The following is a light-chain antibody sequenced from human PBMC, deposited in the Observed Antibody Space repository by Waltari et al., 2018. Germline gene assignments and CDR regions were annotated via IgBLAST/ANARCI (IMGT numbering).Light chain of an antibody. CDR3: MQALQTLWT. CDR2: LGS. Sequence: DIVMTQSPLSLPVTPGEPASISCRPSQSLPFSNGYNYLDWYLQKPGQSPQLLIYLGSNRASGVPDRFSGSGSGTDFTLKISRVEAEDVGVYYCMQALQTLWTFGQGTKVEIK. V-gene: IGKV2-28*01. CDR1: QSLPFSNGYNY. J-gene: IGKJ1*01.